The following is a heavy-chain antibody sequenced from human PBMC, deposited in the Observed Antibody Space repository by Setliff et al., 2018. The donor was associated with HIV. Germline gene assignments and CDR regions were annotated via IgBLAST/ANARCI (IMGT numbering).Heavy chain of an antibody. J-gene: IGHJ4*02. CDR2: IIPIFGTA. D-gene: IGHD1-26*01. V-gene: IGHV1-69*05. Sequence: SVKVSCKASGGTFSSYAISWVRQAPGQGLEWMGGIIPIFGTANYAQKFQGRVTMTTDTSTSAAYLELRSLRSDDTAIYYCARVRTYSDFYYPAPIPSYYFDFWGQGTLVTVSS. CDR3: ARVRTYSDFYYPAPIPSYYFDF. CDR1: GGTFSSYA.